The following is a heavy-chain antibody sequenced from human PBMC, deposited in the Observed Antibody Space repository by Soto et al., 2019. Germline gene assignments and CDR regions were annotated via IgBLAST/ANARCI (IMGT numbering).Heavy chain of an antibody. J-gene: IGHJ6*02. CDR3: ARAGSSWYFVDYYGMDV. CDR2: INPNSGGT. CDR1: GYTFTGYY. V-gene: IGHV1-2*04. Sequence: ASVKVSCKASGYTFTGYYMHWVRQAPGQGLEWMGWINPNSGGTNYAQKFQGWVTMTRDTSISTAYMELSRLRSDDTAVYYCARAGSSWYFVDYYGMDVWGQGTTVTVYS. D-gene: IGHD6-13*01.